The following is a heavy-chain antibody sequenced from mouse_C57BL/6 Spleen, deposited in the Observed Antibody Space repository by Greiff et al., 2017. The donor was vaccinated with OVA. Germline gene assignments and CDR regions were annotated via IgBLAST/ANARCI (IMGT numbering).Heavy chain of an antibody. Sequence: QVQLKQSGAELVKPGASVKLSCKASGYTFTSYWMHWVKQRPGQGLEWIGMIHPNSGSTNYNEKFKSKATLTVDKSSSTAYMQLSSLTSEDSAVYYCARDDYESFDYWGQGTTLTVSS. CDR3: ARDDYESFDY. V-gene: IGHV1-64*01. J-gene: IGHJ2*01. CDR1: GYTFTSYW. CDR2: IHPNSGST. D-gene: IGHD2-4*01.